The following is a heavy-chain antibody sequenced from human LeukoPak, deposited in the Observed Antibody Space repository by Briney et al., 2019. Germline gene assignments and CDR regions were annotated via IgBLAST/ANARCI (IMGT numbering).Heavy chain of an antibody. CDR3: AKDRATYGDDAFDI. Sequence: GRSLRLSCAASGFTFSSYAMHWVRQAPGKGLEWVAVISYDGSNKYYADSVKGRFTISRDNSKNTLYLQMNSLRAEDTAVYYCAKDRATYGDDAFDIWGQGTMVTVSS. CDR2: ISYDGSNK. D-gene: IGHD4-17*01. V-gene: IGHV3-30-3*01. J-gene: IGHJ3*02. CDR1: GFTFSSYA.